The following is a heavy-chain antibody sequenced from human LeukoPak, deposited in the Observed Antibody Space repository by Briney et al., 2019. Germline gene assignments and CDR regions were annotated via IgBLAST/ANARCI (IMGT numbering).Heavy chain of an antibody. CDR3: ARVSYGDYPRGRYYYGMDV. J-gene: IGHJ6*02. CDR2: IYYSGST. V-gene: IGHV4-39*01. CDR1: GGSISSSSYY. Sequence: SETLSPTCTVSGGSISSSSYYWGWIRQPPGKGLEWIGSIYYSGSTYYNPSLKSRVTISVDTSKNQFSLKLSSVTAADTAVYYCARVSYGDYPRGRYYYGMDVWGQGTTVTVSS. D-gene: IGHD4-17*01.